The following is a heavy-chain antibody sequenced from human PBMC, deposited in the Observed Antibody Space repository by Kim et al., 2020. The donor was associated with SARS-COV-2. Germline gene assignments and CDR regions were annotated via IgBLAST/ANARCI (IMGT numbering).Heavy chain of an antibody. V-gene: IGHV4-61*01. CDR1: GGSVSSGSYY. J-gene: IGHJ4*02. Sequence: SETLSLTCTVSGGSVSSGSYYWSWIRQPPGKGLEWIGYIYYSGSTNYNPSLKSRVTISVDTSKNQFSLKLSSVTAADTAVYYCARGALGYCSSTSCYAGVVDYWGQGTLVTVSS. D-gene: IGHD2-2*01. CDR2: IYYSGST. CDR3: ARGALGYCSSTSCYAGVVDY.